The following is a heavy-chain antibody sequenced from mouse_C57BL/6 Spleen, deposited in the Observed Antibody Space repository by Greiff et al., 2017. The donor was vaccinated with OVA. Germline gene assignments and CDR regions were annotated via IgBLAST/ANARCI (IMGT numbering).Heavy chain of an antibody. D-gene: IGHD1-1*01. V-gene: IGHV1-69*01. CDR1: GYTFTSYW. J-gene: IGHJ1*03. Sequence: VQLQQPGAELVMPGASVKLSCKASGYTFTSYWMHWVKQRPGQGLEWIGEIDPSASYTNYNQKFKGKSTLTVDKSSSTAYMQLSSLTSEDSAVYYCASPYYYGTRGYFDVWGTGTTVTVSS. CDR2: IDPSASYT. CDR3: ASPYYYGTRGYFDV.